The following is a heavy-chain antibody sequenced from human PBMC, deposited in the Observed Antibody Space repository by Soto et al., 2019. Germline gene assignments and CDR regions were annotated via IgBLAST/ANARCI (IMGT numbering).Heavy chain of an antibody. CDR3: AKTRGPMIYAISVYGMDV. V-gene: IGHV3-23*01. CDR1: GFSFSSFA. J-gene: IGHJ6*02. Sequence: EVQLLESGGGFIHPGGSLRLSCAASGFSFSSFAMNWVRQAPGKGLEWVSIIRGSGDSTFYADSVKGRFTISRDNSQNTLYLQINSLRAEDTAVYYGAKTRGPMIYAISVYGMDVWGQGTTVTVSS. CDR2: IRGSGDST. D-gene: IGHD2-8*01.